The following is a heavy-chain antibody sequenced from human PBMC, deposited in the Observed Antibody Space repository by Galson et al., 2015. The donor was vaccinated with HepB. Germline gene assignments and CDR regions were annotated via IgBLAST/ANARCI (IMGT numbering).Heavy chain of an antibody. CDR2: IVVGSGNT. CDR1: GFTFTSSA. CDR3: AAVSPVVRRNWYFDL. D-gene: IGHD4-23*01. Sequence: SVKVSCKASGFTFTSSAMQWVRQARGQRHEWIGWIVVGSGNTNYAQKFQERVTITMDMSTSTAYMELSSLRSEDTAVYYCAAVSPVVRRNWYFDLWGRGTLVTVSS. V-gene: IGHV1-58*02. J-gene: IGHJ2*01.